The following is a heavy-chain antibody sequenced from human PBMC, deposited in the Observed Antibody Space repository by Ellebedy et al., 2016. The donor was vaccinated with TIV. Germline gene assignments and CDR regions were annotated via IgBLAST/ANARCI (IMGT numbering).Heavy chain of an antibody. CDR2: IYYSGNT. V-gene: IGHV4-31*03. CDR1: GGSINSGGSF. CDR3: AGGVAVATFDF. J-gene: IGHJ4*02. D-gene: IGHD5-24*01. Sequence: SETLSLTCTVSGGSINSGGSFWSWIRQHPGKGLEWVGYIYYSGNTYYNPSLKSRITMSLDTSKNRFSLRLSSVTAADTAVCYCAGGVAVATFDFWGQGTLATVSS.